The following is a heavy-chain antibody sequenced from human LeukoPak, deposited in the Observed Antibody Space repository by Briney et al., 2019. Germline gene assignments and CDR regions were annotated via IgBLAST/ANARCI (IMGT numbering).Heavy chain of an antibody. Sequence: PSETLSPTCAVYGGSFSGYYWSWIRQPPGKGLEWIGEINHSGSTNYNPSLKSRVTISVDTSKNQFSLKLSSVTAADTAVYYCARANDYGGNQYLFDYWGQGTLVTVSS. V-gene: IGHV4-34*01. CDR2: INHSGST. CDR1: GGSFSGYY. D-gene: IGHD4-23*01. J-gene: IGHJ4*02. CDR3: ARANDYGGNQYLFDY.